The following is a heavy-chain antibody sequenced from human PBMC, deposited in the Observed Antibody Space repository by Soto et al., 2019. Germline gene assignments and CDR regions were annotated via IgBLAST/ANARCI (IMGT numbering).Heavy chain of an antibody. V-gene: IGHV1-3*01. J-gene: IGHJ4*02. D-gene: IGHD3-10*01. CDR1: GYTFSSYT. CDR3: ARSPPGKNFAF. Sequence: ASVKVSCKASGYTFSSYTMHWVRQAPGQRLEWMGWINSGNGDTKYSQNFQGRVTITRDTSASTAYMELSSLRSEDTAVYYCARSPPGKNFAFWSQGTLVTVSS. CDR2: INSGNGDT.